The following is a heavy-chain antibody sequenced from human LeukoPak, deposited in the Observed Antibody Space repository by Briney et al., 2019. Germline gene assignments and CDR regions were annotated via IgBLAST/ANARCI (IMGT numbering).Heavy chain of an antibody. Sequence: GGSLRLSCTASGFTFGDYAMSWVRQAPGKGLEWVGFIRSKAYGGTTEYAASVKGRFTISRDDSKSIAHLQMNSLKTEDTAVYYCTGGYNWNYGYFDNWGQGTLVTVSS. CDR3: TGGYNWNYGYFDN. D-gene: IGHD1-7*01. J-gene: IGHJ4*02. CDR1: GFTFGDYA. V-gene: IGHV3-49*04. CDR2: IRSKAYGGTT.